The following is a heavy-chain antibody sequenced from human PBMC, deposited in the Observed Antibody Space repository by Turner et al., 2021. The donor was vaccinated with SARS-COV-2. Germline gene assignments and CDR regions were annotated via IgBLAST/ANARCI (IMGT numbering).Heavy chain of an antibody. CDR1: GFTFRTYE. V-gene: IGHV3-48*03. Sequence: EVQLVESGGGLVQPGGSLGLTCASSGFTFRTYEMNWVRQAPGKGLEWVSYISSIGSTIYYADSVKVRFTISRDNAKNSLYLQMNSLRAEDTAIYYCAREYSSSSGKAFDYWGQGTLVTVSS. CDR3: AREYSSSSGKAFDY. J-gene: IGHJ4*02. CDR2: ISSIGSTI. D-gene: IGHD6-6*01.